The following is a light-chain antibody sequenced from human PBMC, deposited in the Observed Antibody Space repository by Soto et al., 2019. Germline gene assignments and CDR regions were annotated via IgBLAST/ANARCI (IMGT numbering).Light chain of an antibody. CDR1: QYVSSY. J-gene: IGKJ5*01. CDR2: DAS. V-gene: IGKV3-11*01. Sequence: EIVLTQSPATLSLSLGERATLSCRASQYVSSYLLWYQQKPGQAPRLLIYDASNRATGIPARFSGSGSGTDFTLTISSLEPEDFAVYYCQHRMNWPLTFGQGTRLETK. CDR3: QHRMNWPLT.